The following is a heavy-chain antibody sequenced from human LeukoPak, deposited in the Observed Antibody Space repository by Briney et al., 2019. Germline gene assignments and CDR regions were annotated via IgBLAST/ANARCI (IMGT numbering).Heavy chain of an antibody. Sequence: ASVKVSCKASGYTFTGYYMHWVRQAPGQGLEWMGWINPNSGGTNYAQKFQGRVTMTRDTSISTAYMELSRLRSDDTAVYYCARGGSPFHYDSSGYVYWGQGTLVTVSS. V-gene: IGHV1-2*02. D-gene: IGHD3-22*01. J-gene: IGHJ4*02. CDR1: GYTFTGYY. CDR2: INPNSGGT. CDR3: ARGGSPFHYDSSGYVY.